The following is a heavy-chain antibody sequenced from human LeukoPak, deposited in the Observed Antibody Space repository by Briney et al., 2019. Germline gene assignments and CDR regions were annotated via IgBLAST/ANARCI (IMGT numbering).Heavy chain of an antibody. CDR2: IYYSGST. J-gene: IGHJ4*02. Sequence: SQTLSLACTVSGGSIISSSYYWGWIRQPPWKGLEWIGRIYYSGSTYYNPSPKSRITTSVDTSNNHFPLKLNSVTAADTAVYYCARHIKWGLGFCSGGTCYSDFWGPGTLVTVS. CDR3: ARHIKWGLGFCSGGTCYSDF. D-gene: IGHD2-15*01. CDR1: GGSIISSSYY. V-gene: IGHV4-39*01.